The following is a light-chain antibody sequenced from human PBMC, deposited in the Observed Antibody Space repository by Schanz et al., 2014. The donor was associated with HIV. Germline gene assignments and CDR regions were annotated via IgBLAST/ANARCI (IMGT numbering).Light chain of an antibody. CDR1: QTVSSNS. CDR2: SAS. Sequence: EIVLTQSPVILSLSPGERATLSCRASQTVSSNSLGWYQQKRGQVPRLLIYSASRRANGIPDRFSGSGSGTDFTLTISRLEPEDFAVYFCQQYGRSITFGQGTRLEIK. V-gene: IGKV3-20*01. J-gene: IGKJ5*01. CDR3: QQYGRSIT.